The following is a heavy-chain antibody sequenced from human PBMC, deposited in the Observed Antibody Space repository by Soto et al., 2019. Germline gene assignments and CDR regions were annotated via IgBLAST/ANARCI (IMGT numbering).Heavy chain of an antibody. J-gene: IGHJ4*02. CDR2: ISGSGGST. V-gene: IGHV3-23*01. CDR3: AKARGRFTAAMYLDY. CDR1: GFTFSSYA. D-gene: IGHD2-2*01. Sequence: GGSLRLSCAASGFTFSSYAMSWVRQAPGKGLEWVSAISGSGGSTYYADSVKGRFTISRDNSKNTLYLQMNSLRAEDTAVYYCAKARGRFTAAMYLDYWGQGTLVTVSS.